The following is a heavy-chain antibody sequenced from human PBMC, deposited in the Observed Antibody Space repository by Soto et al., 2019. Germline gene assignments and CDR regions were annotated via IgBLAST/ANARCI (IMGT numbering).Heavy chain of an antibody. Sequence: QVQLVESGGGVVQPGRSLRLSCAASGFTFSSYAMHWVRQAPGKGLEWVAVISYDGSNKYYADSVKGRFTISRDNSKNXXYLQMNSLRAEDTAVYYCARDGGCSGGSCYYLFDYWGQGTLVTVSS. CDR1: GFTFSSYA. CDR3: ARDGGCSGGSCYYLFDY. D-gene: IGHD2-15*01. J-gene: IGHJ4*02. CDR2: ISYDGSNK. V-gene: IGHV3-30-3*01.